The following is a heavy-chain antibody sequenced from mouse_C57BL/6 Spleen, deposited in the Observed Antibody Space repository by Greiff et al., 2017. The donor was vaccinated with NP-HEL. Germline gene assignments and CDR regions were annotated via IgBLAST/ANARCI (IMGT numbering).Heavy chain of an antibody. V-gene: IGHV1-5*01. Sequence: EVQLQQSGTVLARPGASVKMSCKTSGYTFTSYWMHWVKQRPGQGLEWIGAIYPGNSDTSYNQKFKGKAKLTAVTSASTAYMELSSLTNEDSAVYYCTREDTTVVATGAMDYWGQGTSVTVPS. J-gene: IGHJ4*01. CDR1: GYTFTSYW. CDR3: TREDTTVVATGAMDY. D-gene: IGHD1-1*01. CDR2: IYPGNSDT.